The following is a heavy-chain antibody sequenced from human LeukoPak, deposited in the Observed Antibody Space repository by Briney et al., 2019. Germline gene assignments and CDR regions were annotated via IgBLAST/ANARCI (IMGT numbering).Heavy chain of an antibody. CDR2: TYYRSTWYN. J-gene: IGHJ5*02. D-gene: IGHD2-2*01. Sequence: SQTLSLTCAISGDSVSSNSVTWNWLRQSPSRGLEWLGRTYYRSTWYNDYAVSVRGRITVNPDTSKNLFSLHLNSVTPEDTAVYYCARRLTQYDCFDPWGQGILVTVSS. CDR1: GDSVSSNSVT. CDR3: ARRLTQYDCFDP. V-gene: IGHV6-1*01.